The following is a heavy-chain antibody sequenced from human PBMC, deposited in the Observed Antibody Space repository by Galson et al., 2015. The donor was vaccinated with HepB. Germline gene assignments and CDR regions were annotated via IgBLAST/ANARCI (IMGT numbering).Heavy chain of an antibody. CDR2: MNPNSGNT. V-gene: IGHV1-8*01. CDR1: GYTFTSYD. D-gene: IGHD4-11*01. Sequence: SVKVSCKASGYTFTSYDINWVRQATGQGLEWMGWMNPNSGNTGYAQKFQDRVTMTRDTSTSTVYMELSSLRSEDTAVYYCARGMVDTVTERDNYYYYGMDVWGQGTTVTVSS. J-gene: IGHJ6*02. CDR3: ARGMVDTVTERDNYYYYGMDV.